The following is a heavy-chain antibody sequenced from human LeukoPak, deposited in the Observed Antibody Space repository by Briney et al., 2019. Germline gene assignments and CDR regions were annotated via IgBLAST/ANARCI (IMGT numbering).Heavy chain of an antibody. CDR1: GGIFSSYA. Sequence: ASVKVSCKASGGIFSSYAISWVRQAPGQGLEWMGRIITILGIANYAQKIQGRVMITADKSTSTAYMELSSLRSEDTAVYYCAREVSIGYCSGGSCSQGRGVWGQGTLVTVSS. D-gene: IGHD2-15*01. V-gene: IGHV1-69*04. J-gene: IGHJ4*02. CDR3: AREVSIGYCSGGSCSQGRGV. CDR2: IITILGIA.